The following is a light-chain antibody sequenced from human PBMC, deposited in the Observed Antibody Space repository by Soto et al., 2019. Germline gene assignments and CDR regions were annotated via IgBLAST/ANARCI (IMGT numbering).Light chain of an antibody. CDR1: SGDIGSYNR. J-gene: IGLJ1*01. V-gene: IGLV2-14*01. CDR3: SSYTNIHTSACV. Sequence: QSALTQPASVSGSPGQSITISCTGTSGDIGSYNRVSWYQQHPGKAPKLIIYEVTDRPSGVSNRFSGSKSGNTASLTISGLQAEDEAEYYCSSYTNIHTSACVFGTGTKLTVL. CDR2: EVT.